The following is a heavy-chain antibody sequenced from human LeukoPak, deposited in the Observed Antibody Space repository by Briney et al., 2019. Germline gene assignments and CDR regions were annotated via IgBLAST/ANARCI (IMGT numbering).Heavy chain of an antibody. CDR2: IASDGSST. J-gene: IGHJ4*02. V-gene: IGHV3-74*01. CDR3: ARGRPRGNDY. CDR1: GFTFSSYW. Sequence: GGSLRLSCAASGFTFSSYWMNWVRQAPGKGLVWVSRIASDGSSTTYADSVKGRFSISRDNAKNTLYLQMNSLRVEDTAVYYCARGRPRGNDYWGQGALVTVSS. D-gene: IGHD4-23*01.